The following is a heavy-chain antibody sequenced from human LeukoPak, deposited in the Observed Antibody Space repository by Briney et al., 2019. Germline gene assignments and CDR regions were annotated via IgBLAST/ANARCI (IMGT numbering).Heavy chain of an antibody. CDR2: IFYSGST. D-gene: IGHD2-2*01. CDR3: ARLGYCSSTSCYGAQYYYYYMDV. V-gene: IGHV4-39*01. J-gene: IGHJ6*03. Sequence: SETLSLTCTVSGGSVSSTSHHWDWIRQPPGQGLEWIGSIFYSGSTYYSPSLKSRVTISVDTSKNQFSLKLSSVTAADTAVYYCARLGYCSSTSCYGAQYYYYYMDVWGKGTTVTVSS. CDR1: GGSVSSTSHH.